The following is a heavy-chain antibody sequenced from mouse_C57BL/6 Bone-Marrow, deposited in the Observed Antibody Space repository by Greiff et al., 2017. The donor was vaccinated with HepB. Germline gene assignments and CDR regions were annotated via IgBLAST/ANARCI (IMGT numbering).Heavy chain of an antibody. D-gene: IGHD2-4*01. CDR2: ISSGGSYT. Sequence: EVQRVESGGDLVKPGGSLKLSCAASGFTFSSYGMSWVRQTPDKRLAWVATISSGGSYTYYPDSVKGRCTISRDNAKNTLYLQLSSLKSEDTAMYYCAREIDYDYDKDYFDYWGQGTTITVSA. V-gene: IGHV5-6*01. CDR3: AREIDYDYDKDYFDY. CDR1: GFTFSSYG. J-gene: IGHJ2*01.